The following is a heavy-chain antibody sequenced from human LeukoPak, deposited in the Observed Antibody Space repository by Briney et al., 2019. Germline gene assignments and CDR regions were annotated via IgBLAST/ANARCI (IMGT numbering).Heavy chain of an antibody. J-gene: IGHJ6*03. V-gene: IGHV4-39*01. D-gene: IGHD6-13*01. Sequence: SETLSLTCTISNGSINSRNYYWGWIRQPPGKGLEWIGSMLYSGSTYYNPTLRSRVTLSVDMANNQFSLKLRSVTAADTSVYHCARRAAEYYYYMDVWGTGTAVTISS. CDR2: MLYSGST. CDR3: ARRAAEYYYYMDV. CDR1: NGSINSRNYY.